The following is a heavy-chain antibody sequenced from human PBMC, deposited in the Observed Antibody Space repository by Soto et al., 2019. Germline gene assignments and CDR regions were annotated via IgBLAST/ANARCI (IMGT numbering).Heavy chain of an antibody. V-gene: IGHV3-23*01. CDR2: VSGSVGST. Sequence: EVQLLESGGGLVQPGGSLRLSCAASGFTFSSYAMSWVSQAPGKGLEWVSAVSGSVGSTYYADSVKGRFTISRDHYKTTRNPQRYSLRTEDTSVTYCTKEVEKRPRSDYYYMEVGGSGSVVTVS. D-gene: IGHD1-1*01. J-gene: IGHJ6*03. CDR3: TKEVEKRPRSDYYYMEV. CDR1: GFTFSSYA.